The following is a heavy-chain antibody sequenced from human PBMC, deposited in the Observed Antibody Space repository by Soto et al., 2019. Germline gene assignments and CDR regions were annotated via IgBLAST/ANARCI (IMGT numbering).Heavy chain of an antibody. CDR2: ISGSGRST. J-gene: IGHJ1*01. D-gene: IGHD3-3*01. Sequence: PGGSLRLSCAASGFTFSDYAMSWVRQAPGKGLEWVSDISGSGRSTYYAGSVKGRFTISRDNSQNRVHLQMNSLRAEDTAIYYCVRGVSGAFWKVFQYGGQSTLVAVSS. CDR1: GFTFSDYA. V-gene: IGHV3-23*01. CDR3: VRGVSGAFWKVFQY.